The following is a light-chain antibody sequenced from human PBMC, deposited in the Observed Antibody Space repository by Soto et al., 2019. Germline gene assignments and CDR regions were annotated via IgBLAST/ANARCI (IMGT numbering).Light chain of an antibody. CDR2: EVS. Sequence: QSALTKPPSASGSPGQSVTISCTGTSSDVGAYKYVSWYQQYPGKAPKLMIDEVSKRPSGVPDRFSGSKSGNTASLTVAGLHAEDESDYYCTSYVGSNIWVFGGGTKLTV. CDR1: SSDVGAYKY. V-gene: IGLV2-8*01. CDR3: TSYVGSNIWV. J-gene: IGLJ3*02.